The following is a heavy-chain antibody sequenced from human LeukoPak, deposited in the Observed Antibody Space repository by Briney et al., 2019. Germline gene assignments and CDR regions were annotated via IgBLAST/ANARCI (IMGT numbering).Heavy chain of an antibody. J-gene: IGHJ4*02. D-gene: IGHD3-10*01. V-gene: IGHV4-34*01. CDR3: ARGPRITMVRGVPPYFDY. CDR2: INHSGST. Sequence: PSETLSLTCAVYGGSLSGYYRSWIRQPPGKGLEWIGEINHSGSTNYNPSLKSRVTISVDTSKNQFSLKLSSVTAADTAVYYCARGPRITMVRGVPPYFDYWGQGTLVTVSS. CDR1: GGSLSGYY.